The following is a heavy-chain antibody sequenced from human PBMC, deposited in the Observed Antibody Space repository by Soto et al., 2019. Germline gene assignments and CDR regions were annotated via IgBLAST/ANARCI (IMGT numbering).Heavy chain of an antibody. Sequence: PSETLSLTCTVSGGSISSPHDDWGWSRKGRGRGLEWIGSIYYTGSSYYNPSLKSRITVSVDTSKNQFSLNLTSVTAADTAVYYCARHGLTAYMAYYFDFWGQGTQVTDSS. CDR1: GGSISSPHDD. CDR3: ARHGLTAYMAYYFDF. CDR2: IYYTGSS. D-gene: IGHD3-16*01. J-gene: IGHJ4*02. V-gene: IGHV4-39*01.